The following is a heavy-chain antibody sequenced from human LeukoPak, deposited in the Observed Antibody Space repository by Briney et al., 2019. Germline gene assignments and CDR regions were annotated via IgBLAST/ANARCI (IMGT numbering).Heavy chain of an antibody. J-gene: IGHJ6*02. Sequence: GESLKISCKGSGYSFTSYWIGWVRQMPGKGLEWMGIIYPGDSDTRYSPSFQGQVTISADKSISTAYLQGSSLKASDTAMYYCAVSSGPDYYYYGMDVWGQGTTVTVSS. CDR1: GYSFTSYW. D-gene: IGHD6-6*01. CDR2: IYPGDSDT. V-gene: IGHV5-51*01. CDR3: AVSSGPDYYYYGMDV.